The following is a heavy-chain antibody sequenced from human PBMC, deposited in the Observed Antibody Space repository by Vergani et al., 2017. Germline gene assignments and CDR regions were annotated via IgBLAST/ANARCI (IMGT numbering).Heavy chain of an antibody. CDR1: RYPFSRSG. Sequence: QAQLVQSGAEVKKPGASVRVSCKASRYPFSRSGISWVRQAPGQGLEWMGWISAYSGETRYARSLQGRVTMTTDASTNTAYMSLRSLRSDDTAIYYCSRGGFYTSRNDFKFYGLGVWGQGTTVTVTS. D-gene: IGHD3-3*01. J-gene: IGHJ6*02. CDR3: SRGGFYTSRNDFKFYGLGV. V-gene: IGHV1-18*01. CDR2: ISAYSGET.